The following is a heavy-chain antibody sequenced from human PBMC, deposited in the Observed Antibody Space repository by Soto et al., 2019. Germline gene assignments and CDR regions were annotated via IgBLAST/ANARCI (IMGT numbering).Heavy chain of an antibody. CDR2: IKSKTDVGTT. J-gene: IGHJ3*02. D-gene: IGHD4-17*01. V-gene: IGHV3-15*01. Sequence: EVQLVESGGGLVKPGGSLRLSCAASGFTFSNAWMSWVRQAPGKGLEWVGRIKSKTDVGTTDYAAPVKGRFTISRDDSKNTLYLQMNSLKTEDTAVYYCTTGPTDDAFDIWGQGTMVTVSS. CDR1: GFTFSNAW. CDR3: TTGPTDDAFDI.